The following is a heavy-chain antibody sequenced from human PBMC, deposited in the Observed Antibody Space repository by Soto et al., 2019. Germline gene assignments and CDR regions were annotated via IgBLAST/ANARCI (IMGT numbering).Heavy chain of an antibody. CDR3: ARDFWDY. V-gene: IGHV3-48*02. D-gene: IGHD3-3*01. Sequence: EVQLVESGGGLVQPGGSLRLSCAASGFTFTAYSMNWVRQAPGKGLEWVSYISSGSGSIYYADSVKGRFTISRDDAKNSLYLQMNSLRDEYTAVYYCARDFWDYWGQGTVVTVSS. J-gene: IGHJ4*02. CDR2: ISSGSGSI. CDR1: GFTFTAYS.